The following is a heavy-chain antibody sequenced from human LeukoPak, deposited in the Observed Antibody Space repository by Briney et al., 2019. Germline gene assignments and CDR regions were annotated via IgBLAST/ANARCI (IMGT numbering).Heavy chain of an antibody. D-gene: IGHD6-13*01. CDR1: GFTFDDYG. J-gene: IGHJ6*03. Sequence: GGSLRLSCAASGFTFDDYGMSWVRQAPGKGLEWVSGINWNGGSTGYADSVKGRFTISRDNAKNSLCLQMNSLRAEDTALYYCARTAAADPNYYYYYYMDVWGKGTTVTVSS. V-gene: IGHV3-20*04. CDR2: INWNGGST. CDR3: ARTAAADPNYYYYYYMDV.